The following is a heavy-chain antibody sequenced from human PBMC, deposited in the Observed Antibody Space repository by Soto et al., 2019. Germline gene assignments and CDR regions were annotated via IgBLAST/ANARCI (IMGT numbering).Heavy chain of an antibody. Sequence: GGSLRLSCAASGFTFSSYWMNWVRQAPGKGLEWVSRINSNGSSTSYADSVKGRFTISKDNAKNTLYLQMNSQRAEDTAAYDGARGPGWGDAFDIWGQGTMVTVSS. V-gene: IGHV3-74*01. CDR1: GFTFSSYW. CDR2: INSNGSST. D-gene: IGHD7-27*01. CDR3: ARGPGWGDAFDI. J-gene: IGHJ3*02.